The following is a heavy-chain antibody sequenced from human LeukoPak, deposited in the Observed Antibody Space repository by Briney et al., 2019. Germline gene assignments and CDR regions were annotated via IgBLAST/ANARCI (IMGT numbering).Heavy chain of an antibody. V-gene: IGHV3-21*01. J-gene: IGHJ6*02. CDR3: ATEVGPRYYYYAMDV. D-gene: IGHD1-26*01. Sequence: GGSLRLSCAASGFSFSVYSMSWVRQAPGKGLEWVSSIGGSSPYIYYADSVKGRFTVSRDNAKSSLFLQMSSLRAEDTAVYYCATEVGPRYYYYAMDVWGQGTTVTVSS. CDR2: IGGSSPYI. CDR1: GFSFSVYS.